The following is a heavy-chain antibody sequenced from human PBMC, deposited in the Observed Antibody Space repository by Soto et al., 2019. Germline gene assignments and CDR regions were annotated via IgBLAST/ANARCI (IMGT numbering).Heavy chain of an antibody. V-gene: IGHV3-9*01. Sequence: PGGSLRLSCASSGFPFEDYAMHLVRPAPGKGLEWVSGISWNSGSIGYADSVKGRFTISRDNAKNSLYLQMNSLRAEDTALYYCAKDMGPFGTTDAFDIWGQGKMVTVSS. CDR2: ISWNSGSI. CDR1: GFPFEDYA. D-gene: IGHD1-1*01. J-gene: IGHJ3*02. CDR3: AKDMGPFGTTDAFDI.